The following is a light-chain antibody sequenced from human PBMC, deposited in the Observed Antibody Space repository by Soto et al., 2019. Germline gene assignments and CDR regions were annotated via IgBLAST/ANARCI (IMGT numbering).Light chain of an antibody. Sequence: ALQLTQSPSSLSASVGDRVTITCRASQDISNALAWYQQNSGKPPKLLIYDASTLESGVPSRFSGSASGTDFTLTITSLQPEDFATYYCQQFNTYPFTFGPGTTVDV. CDR3: QQFNTYPFT. V-gene: IGKV1-13*02. CDR2: DAS. J-gene: IGKJ3*01. CDR1: QDISNA.